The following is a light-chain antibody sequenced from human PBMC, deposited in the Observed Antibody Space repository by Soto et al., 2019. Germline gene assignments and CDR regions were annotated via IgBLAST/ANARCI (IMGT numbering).Light chain of an antibody. Sequence: QSVLTQPPSASGAHGQRVTISCSGSRSNIGSQVVQWFQHLPGTAPKLLMQNNTERPSGVPDRFSGSKSGTSASLAITGLQSEDDGDYYCATWDDSLDGPFFGGGTKLTVL. CDR1: RSNIGSQV. CDR3: ATWDDSLDGPF. V-gene: IGLV1-44*01. CDR2: NNT. J-gene: IGLJ2*01.